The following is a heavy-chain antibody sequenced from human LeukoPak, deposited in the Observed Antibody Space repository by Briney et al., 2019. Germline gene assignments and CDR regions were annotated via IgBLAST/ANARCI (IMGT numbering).Heavy chain of an antibody. CDR3: ARRRGYSYGYYYYGMDV. CDR1: GGSINSYY. D-gene: IGHD5-18*01. CDR2: IYYSGST. J-gene: IGHJ6*02. Sequence: PSETLSLTCTVSGGSINSYYWSWIRQPPGKGLEWIGYIYYSGSTNYNPSLKSRVTISVDTSKNQLSLILSSVTAADTAVYYCARRRGYSYGYYYYGMDVWGQGTTVTVSS. V-gene: IGHV4-59*08.